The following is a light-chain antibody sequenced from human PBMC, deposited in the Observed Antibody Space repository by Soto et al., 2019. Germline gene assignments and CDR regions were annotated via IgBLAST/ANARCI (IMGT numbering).Light chain of an antibody. CDR2: GAS. J-gene: IGKJ3*01. CDR3: YQYNFWPRGT. CDR1: QSVNLN. V-gene: IGKV3-15*01. Sequence: EIMMPQSPGTLSVSPGEGAPLSCTASQSVNLNLAWYQQRPGQPPRLLLYGASTRVTGIPVRFRGSGSGTEFTLTITSLQSEDSAVYYCYQYNFWPRGTFGPGTKVEI.